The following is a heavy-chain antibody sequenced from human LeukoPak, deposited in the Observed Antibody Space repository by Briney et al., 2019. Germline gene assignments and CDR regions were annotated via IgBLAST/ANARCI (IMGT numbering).Heavy chain of an antibody. Sequence: GGSLRLSCAASGFTVSSNYMSWVRQAPGKGLEWVSVIYSGGSTYYADSVKGRFTISRDNSKNTLYLQMNSLRAEDMAVYYCARVGPAMVAFDYWGQGTLVTVSS. CDR3: ARVGPAMVAFDY. D-gene: IGHD5-18*01. CDR1: GFTVSSNY. CDR2: IYSGGST. J-gene: IGHJ4*02. V-gene: IGHV3-66*01.